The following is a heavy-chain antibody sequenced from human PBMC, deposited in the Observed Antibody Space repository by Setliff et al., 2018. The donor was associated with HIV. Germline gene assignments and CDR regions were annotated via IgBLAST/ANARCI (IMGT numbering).Heavy chain of an antibody. D-gene: IGHD4-17*01. Sequence: LSLTCTVSGASITSHYWSWIRQSPGRELEWIGYIYSTGSTNYNPSLQSRVSISMDASKNKFSLKVTSVTSADTTVYYCAKGAGFYGDYTFDYWGQGNLVTVSS. CDR3: AKGAGFYGDYTFDY. J-gene: IGHJ4*02. CDR2: IYSTGST. CDR1: GASITSHY. V-gene: IGHV4-59*11.